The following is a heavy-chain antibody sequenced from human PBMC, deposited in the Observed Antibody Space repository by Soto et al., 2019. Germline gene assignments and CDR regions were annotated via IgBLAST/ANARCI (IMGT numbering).Heavy chain of an antibody. D-gene: IGHD3-16*02. Sequence: QPGGCLRLSCAASGYTFSSYGMTWVRQAPGKGLEWVAKISGGGGSTYYADSVKGRFTISRDNAKNTLYLQMNSLRAEDTAVYYCAKDLGHDYVWGSYRYTLPVYYFDYWGQGTLVTVSS. CDR2: ISGGGGST. CDR1: GYTFSSYG. J-gene: IGHJ4*02. V-gene: IGHV3-23*01. CDR3: AKDLGHDYVWGSYRYTLPVYYFDY.